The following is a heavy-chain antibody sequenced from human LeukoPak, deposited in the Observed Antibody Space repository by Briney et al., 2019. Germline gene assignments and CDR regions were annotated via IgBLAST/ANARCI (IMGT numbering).Heavy chain of an antibody. Sequence: GGSLRPSCAASGFSFSRYSVNWVRQAPGKGLEWIAYISGTSNTIYYADSVKGRFTISRDNAKNSLFLQMNILRAEDTAVYFCARDSTVGDLVLWGQGTMVTVSS. D-gene: IGHD1-26*01. CDR2: ISGTSNTI. J-gene: IGHJ3*01. CDR3: ARDSTVGDLVL. V-gene: IGHV3-48*01. CDR1: GFSFSRYS.